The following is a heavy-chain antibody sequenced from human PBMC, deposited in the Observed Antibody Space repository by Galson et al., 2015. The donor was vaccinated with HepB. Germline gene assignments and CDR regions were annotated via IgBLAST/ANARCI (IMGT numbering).Heavy chain of an antibody. V-gene: IGHV1-2*06. CDR3: ARSGDPSEFTFYYYYGMDV. CDR1: GYPFIDYY. Sequence: SVKVSCKASGYPFIDYYIHWVRQAPGQGLEWMGRIDPNSGGTSFPQKFQGRVTMTRDTSINTAYMDLSSLKSADTALYYCARSGDPSEFTFYYYYGMDVWGQGTTVTVSS. CDR2: IDPNSGGT. J-gene: IGHJ6*02. D-gene: IGHD2-21*01.